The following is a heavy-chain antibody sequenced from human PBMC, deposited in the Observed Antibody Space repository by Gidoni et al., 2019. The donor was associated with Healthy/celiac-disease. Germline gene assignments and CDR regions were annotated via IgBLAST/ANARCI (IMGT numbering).Heavy chain of an antibody. J-gene: IGHJ3*02. CDR1: GFTFDDYA. CDR3: AKDMPGELLGAFDI. D-gene: IGHD1-26*01. Sequence: EVQLVESGGGLVQPGRSLRLSCAASGFTFDDYAMHWLRQDPGKGLEWVSGISWNSGSIGYADSVKGRFTISRDNAKNSLYLQMNSLRAEDTALYYCAKDMPGELLGAFDIWGQGTMVTVSS. V-gene: IGHV3-9*01. CDR2: ISWNSGSI.